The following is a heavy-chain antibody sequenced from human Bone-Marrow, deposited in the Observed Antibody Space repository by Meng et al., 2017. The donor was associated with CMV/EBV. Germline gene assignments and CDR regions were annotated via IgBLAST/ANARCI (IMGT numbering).Heavy chain of an antibody. CDR1: GFTFSSYA. J-gene: IGHJ6*02. CDR2: ISGSGGST. Sequence: GGSLRLSCAASGFTFSSYAMSWVRQAPGKGLEWVSAISGSGGSTYYADSVKGRFTISRDNAKNSLYLQMNSLRAEDTAVYYCARDLAGLGYSYGYTQILRGLYYYGMDVWGQGTTVTVSS. CDR3: ARDLAGLGYSYGYTQILRGLYYYGMDV. V-gene: IGHV3-23*01. D-gene: IGHD5-18*01.